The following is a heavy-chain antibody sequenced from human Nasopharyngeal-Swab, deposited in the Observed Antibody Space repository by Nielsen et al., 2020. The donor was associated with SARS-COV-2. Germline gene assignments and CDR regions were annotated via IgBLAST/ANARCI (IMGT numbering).Heavy chain of an antibody. CDR2: ISSSSSYI. Sequence: GESLKISCAASGFTFSSYSMNWVRQAPGKGLEWVSSISSSSSYIYYADSVKDRFTISRDNAKNSLYLQMNSLRAEDTAVYYCARGEWLRFRYLGYGMDVWGQGATVTVSS. D-gene: IGHD5-12*01. J-gene: IGHJ6*02. CDR1: GFTFSSYS. CDR3: ARGEWLRFRYLGYGMDV. V-gene: IGHV3-21*01.